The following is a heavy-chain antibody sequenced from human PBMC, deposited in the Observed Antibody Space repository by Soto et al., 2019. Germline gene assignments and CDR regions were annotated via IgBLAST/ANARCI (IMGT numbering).Heavy chain of an antibody. CDR1: GGYFSGYY. J-gene: IGHJ6*03. CDR3: ARVPWGYYYYYYMDV. Sequence: PSETLSLTCAVYGGYFSGYYCSWIRQPPGKGLEWIGEINHSGSTNYNPSLKSRVTISVDTSKNQFSLKLSSVTAADTAVYYCARVPWGYYYYYYMDVWGKGTTVTVSS. D-gene: IGHD3-16*01. CDR2: INHSGST. V-gene: IGHV4-34*01.